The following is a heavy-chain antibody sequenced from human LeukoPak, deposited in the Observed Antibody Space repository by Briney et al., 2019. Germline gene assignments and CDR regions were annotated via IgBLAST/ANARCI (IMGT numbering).Heavy chain of an antibody. CDR1: GFTFSDYY. CDR2: ISSSGSTI. V-gene: IGHV3-11*04. J-gene: IGHJ1*01. D-gene: IGHD6-6*01. Sequence: PGGSLRLSCAASGFTFSDYYMSWIRQAPGKGLEWVSYISSSGSTIYYADSVKGRFTISRDNAKNSLYLQMNSLRAEDTAVYYCAGSSSWSRAAEYFQHWGQGTLVTVSS. CDR3: AGSSSWSRAAEYFQH.